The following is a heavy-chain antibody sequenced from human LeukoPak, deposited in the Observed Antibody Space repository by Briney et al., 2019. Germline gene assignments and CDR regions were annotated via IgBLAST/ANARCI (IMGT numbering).Heavy chain of an antibody. V-gene: IGHV4-59*01. CDR2: IYYSGST. D-gene: IGHD3-22*01. CDR1: GGSISSYY. Sequence: SETLSLTCTVSGGSISSYYWSWIRQPPGMGLEWIGYIYYSGSTNYNPSLKSRVTISVDTSKNQFSLKLSSVTAADTAVYYCAGASYDSSGVHWGQGTLVTVSS. J-gene: IGHJ4*02. CDR3: AGASYDSSGVH.